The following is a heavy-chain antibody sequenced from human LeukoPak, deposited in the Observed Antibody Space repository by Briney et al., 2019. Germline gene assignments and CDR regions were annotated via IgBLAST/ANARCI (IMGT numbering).Heavy chain of an antibody. CDR2: IYYNGST. Sequence: SETLSLTCTVSGGSISNYYWSWIRQPPGKGLEWIGYIYYNGSTNYNPSLKSRVTISVDTSKNQFSLKLSSVTAADAAVYYCAREYYYDSSGYRLYYFDYWGQGTLVTVSS. V-gene: IGHV4-59*01. J-gene: IGHJ4*02. CDR1: GGSISNYY. D-gene: IGHD3-22*01. CDR3: AREYYYDSSGYRLYYFDY.